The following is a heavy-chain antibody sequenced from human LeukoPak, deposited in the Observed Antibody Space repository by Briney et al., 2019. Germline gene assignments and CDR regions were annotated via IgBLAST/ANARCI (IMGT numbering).Heavy chain of an antibody. V-gene: IGHV4-4*02. D-gene: IGHD5/OR15-5a*01. CDR3: STRDQSRTDVVPPDY. CDR1: GVSISSCNW. CDR2: ISHRGDT. Sequence: SETLSLTCAVSGVSISSCNWWTWVRQPPGKGLEWIGEISHRGDTKYSPSLRTRVTISVDRSKNHLSLNLNSVTAADTAIYYCSTRDQSRTDVVPPDYWGQGALVTVSS. J-gene: IGHJ4*02.